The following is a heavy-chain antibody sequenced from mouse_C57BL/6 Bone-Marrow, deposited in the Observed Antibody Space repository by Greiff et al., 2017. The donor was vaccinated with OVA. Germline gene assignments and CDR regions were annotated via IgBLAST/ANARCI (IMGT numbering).Heavy chain of an antibody. CDR1: GYTFTGYW. J-gene: IGHJ3*01. Sequence: VQLQQSGAELMKPGASVKLSCQATGYTFTGYWIEWVKPRPGHGLAWIGEILPGNGSTNYNEKFKGKATFTADTSANTAYMQLSSLTTEDSAIYYCAREDWAWFAYWGQGTLVTVSA. CDR3: AREDWAWFAY. D-gene: IGHD4-1*01. CDR2: ILPGNGST. V-gene: IGHV1-9*01.